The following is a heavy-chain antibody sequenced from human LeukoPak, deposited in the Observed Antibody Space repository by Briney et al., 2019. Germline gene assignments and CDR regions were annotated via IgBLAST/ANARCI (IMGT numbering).Heavy chain of an antibody. J-gene: IGHJ4*02. V-gene: IGHV3-23*01. CDR2: ISGSGGST. CDR3: AKPPNYYYDSSGYYYVY. Sequence: GGSLRLSCAASGFTFSSYAMSWVRQAPGKGLEWVSAISGSGGSTYYADSVKGRFTISRDNSKNTLYLQMNSLRAEDTAVYYCAKPPNYYYDSSGYYYVYWGQGTLVTVSS. D-gene: IGHD3-22*01. CDR1: GFTFSSYA.